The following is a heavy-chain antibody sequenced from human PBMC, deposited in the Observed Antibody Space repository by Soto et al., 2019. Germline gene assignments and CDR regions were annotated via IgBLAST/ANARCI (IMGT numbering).Heavy chain of an antibody. J-gene: IGHJ4*02. CDR1: GFTFSSYS. D-gene: IGHD4-17*01. V-gene: IGHV3-23*01. CDR2: ISGRGGGT. Sequence: EVQLLESGVGLEQPGGSLRLSFAASGFTFSSYSMSWVRQAPGKGLEWVSVISGRGGGTYYADSVKGRFTISRDNSKHTLYLQMNSLRAEDTAVYYCAKNGRDTTLTTLDYWAQGTLVTVSS. CDR3: AKNGRDTTLTTLDY.